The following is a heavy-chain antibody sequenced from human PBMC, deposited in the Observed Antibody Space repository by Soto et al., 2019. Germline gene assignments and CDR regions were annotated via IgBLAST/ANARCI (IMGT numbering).Heavy chain of an antibody. J-gene: IGHJ5*02. CDR3: ARGSIVVVPAAILNWFDP. D-gene: IGHD2-2*01. V-gene: IGHV4-4*02. Sequence: QVQLQESGPGLVKPSGTLSLTCAVSGGSISISNWWSWVRQPPGKGLEWIGEIYHSGSTNYNPSLKIRGTISVDKSKNQFSLKLSSVTAADTAVYYCARGSIVVVPAAILNWFDPWGQGTLVTVSS. CDR1: GGSISISNW. CDR2: IYHSGST.